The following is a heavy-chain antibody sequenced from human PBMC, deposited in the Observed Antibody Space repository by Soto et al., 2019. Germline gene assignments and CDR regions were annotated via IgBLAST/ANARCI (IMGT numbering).Heavy chain of an antibody. J-gene: IGHJ1*01. CDR3: ARDECSGGSCYVVPAYFQH. V-gene: IGHV3-21*01. CDR1: GFPFSSYS. Sequence: PGGSLRLSCAASGFPFSSYSMNWVRQAPGKGLEWVSSISSSSSYIYYADSVKGRFTISRDNAKNSLYLQMNSLRAEDTAVYYCARDECSGGSCYVVPAYFQHWGQGTLVTVSS. CDR2: ISSSSSYI. D-gene: IGHD2-15*01.